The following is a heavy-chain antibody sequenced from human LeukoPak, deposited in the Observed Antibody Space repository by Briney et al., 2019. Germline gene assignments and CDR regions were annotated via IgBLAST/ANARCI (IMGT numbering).Heavy chain of an antibody. CDR3: AREDRRVGSSAALAIAIDY. CDR1: AFTFNSYA. CDR2: ISGGGGST. Sequence: GGSLRLSCAASAFTFNSYAMSWVRQAPGKGLEWVSAISGGGGSTYYADSVKGRFTISRDNAKNSLYLQMNSLRDEDTAVYYCAREDRRVGSSAALAIAIDYWGQGTLVTVSS. V-gene: IGHV3-23*01. J-gene: IGHJ4*02. D-gene: IGHD6-6*01.